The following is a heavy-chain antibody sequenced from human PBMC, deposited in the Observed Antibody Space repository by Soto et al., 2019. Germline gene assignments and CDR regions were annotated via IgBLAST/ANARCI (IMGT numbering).Heavy chain of an antibody. D-gene: IGHD3-3*01. V-gene: IGHV3-30*03. CDR3: ASTWSGYYYFES. Sequence: VGSLRLSCASSVFTFSTYGMHCVRQSPGKGLEWVAVISYDGSNRYYGDSVKGRFTISRDNSKNTLYLQMNSLRAEDTAVYYCASTWSGYYYFESWGQGTRVSVSS. J-gene: IGHJ4*02. CDR2: ISYDGSNR. CDR1: VFTFSTYG.